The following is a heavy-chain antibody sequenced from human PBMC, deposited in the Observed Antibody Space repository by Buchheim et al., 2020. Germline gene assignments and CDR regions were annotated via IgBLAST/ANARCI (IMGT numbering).Heavy chain of an antibody. J-gene: IGHJ4*02. CDR2: IYYRGST. V-gene: IGHV4-59*02. D-gene: IGHD3-16*01. Sequence: QVQLQESGPGLVKPSETLSLTCTVSGDSVSSYYWSWVRQPPGKGLEWIGYIYYRGSTNHNPSLKSRVTISVDTSKNQFSLKLSSLSAADTAVYYCAKSAWKMVELWGQGTL. CDR3: AKSAWKMVEL. CDR1: GDSVSSYY.